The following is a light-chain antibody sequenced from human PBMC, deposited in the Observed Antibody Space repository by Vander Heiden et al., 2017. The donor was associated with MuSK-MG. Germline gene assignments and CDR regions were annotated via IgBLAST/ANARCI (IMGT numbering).Light chain of an antibody. V-gene: IGKV1-8*01. CDR1: QGISSY. J-gene: IGKJ1*01. CDR2: AAS. CDR3: QKDESDPRT. Sequence: AIRMTQSPSSFSASTGDRVTITCRASQGISSYLAWYQQKPGKAPKLLIYAASTLQSGVPSRFSGSGSGTDFTLTISCLQSEDFATYYCQKDESDPRTFGQGTKVEIK.